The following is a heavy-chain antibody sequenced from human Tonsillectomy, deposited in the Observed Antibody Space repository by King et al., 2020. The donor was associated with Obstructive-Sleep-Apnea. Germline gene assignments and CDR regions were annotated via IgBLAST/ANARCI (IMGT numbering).Heavy chain of an antibody. V-gene: IGHV5-51*01. D-gene: IGHD5-12*01. CDR2: IYPGDSDT. CDR1: GYRFTSNW. J-gene: IGHJ4*02. CDR3: GRLNHIVGTGPHFDY. Sequence: VQLVESGAEVKKPGESLKISCKGSGYRFTSNWIGWVRQMPGKGLEWMGIIYPGDSDTRYSPSFQGQVTISADKSSSTVYLQWSNLKASDSAMYYCGRLNHIVGTGPHFDYWGQGTLVTVSS.